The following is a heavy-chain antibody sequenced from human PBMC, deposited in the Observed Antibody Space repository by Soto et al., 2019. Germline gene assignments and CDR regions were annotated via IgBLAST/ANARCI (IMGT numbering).Heavy chain of an antibody. Sequence: ASVKVSCKASGYTFTSYAMHWVRRAPGQRLEWMGWINAGNGNTKYSQKFQGRVTITRDTSASTAYMELSSLRSEDTAVYYCASRGVVAATGYYYYGMDVWGQGTTVTVSS. J-gene: IGHJ6*02. V-gene: IGHV1-3*01. CDR1: GYTFTSYA. D-gene: IGHD2-15*01. CDR2: INAGNGNT. CDR3: ASRGVVAATGYYYYGMDV.